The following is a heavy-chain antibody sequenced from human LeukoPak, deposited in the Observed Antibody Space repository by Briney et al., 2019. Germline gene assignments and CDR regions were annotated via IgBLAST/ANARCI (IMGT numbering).Heavy chain of an antibody. J-gene: IGHJ4*02. CDR1: GYSFTSYW. CDR3: ARHTYGSGSYPDY. D-gene: IGHD3-10*01. Sequence: GEPLKISCKGSGYSFTSYWIGWVRQMPGKGLEWMGIIYPGESDTRYSPSFQGQVTISADKSISTAYLQWSSLKASDTAMYYCARHTYGSGSYPDYWGQGTLVTVSS. CDR2: IYPGESDT. V-gene: IGHV5-51*01.